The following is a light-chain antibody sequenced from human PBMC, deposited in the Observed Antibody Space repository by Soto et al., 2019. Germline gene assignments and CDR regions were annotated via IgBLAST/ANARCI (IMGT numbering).Light chain of an antibody. V-gene: IGKV1-39*01. CDR1: QSISSY. CDR3: QQSYSIPFT. CDR2: AAS. Sequence: DIQMTQSPSSLSASVGDRVTITCRAGQSISSYLNWYQQKPRKAPELLIYAASSLQSGVPSRFSGSGSGTDFTLTISSLQPEDFATYYCQQSYSIPFTFGQGTKVDIK. J-gene: IGKJ2*01.